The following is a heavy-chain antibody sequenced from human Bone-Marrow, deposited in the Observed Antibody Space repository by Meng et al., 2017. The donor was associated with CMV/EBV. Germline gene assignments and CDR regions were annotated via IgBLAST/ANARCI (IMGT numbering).Heavy chain of an antibody. J-gene: IGHJ4*02. CDR3: ATFPLVVAAHHSLDY. CDR1: GYTLTELS. Sequence: ASVKVSCKVSGYTLTELSMHWMRQAPGKGLEWMGGFDPEDGETIYAQKFQGRVTMTEDTSTDAAYMELSSLRSEDTAVYYCATFPLVVAAHHSLDYWGQGTLVTVSS. CDR2: FDPEDGET. V-gene: IGHV1-24*01. D-gene: IGHD6-6*01.